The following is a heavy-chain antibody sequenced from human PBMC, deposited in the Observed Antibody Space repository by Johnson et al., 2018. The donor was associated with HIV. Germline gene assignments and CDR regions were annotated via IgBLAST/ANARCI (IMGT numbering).Heavy chain of an antibody. CDR3: AKSDVVVIPEGAFDI. J-gene: IGHJ3*02. CDR1: GFTFSSYA. D-gene: IGHD2-21*01. CDR2: ISYDGSNK. V-gene: IGHV3-30*04. Sequence: QVQLVESGGGVVQPGRSLRLSCAASGFTFSSYAMHWVRQAPGKGLEWVAVISYDGSNKYYADSVKGRFTISRDKSKNMVYLQMNSLRAEDTAVYYCAKSDVVVIPEGAFDIRGQGTMVTVSS.